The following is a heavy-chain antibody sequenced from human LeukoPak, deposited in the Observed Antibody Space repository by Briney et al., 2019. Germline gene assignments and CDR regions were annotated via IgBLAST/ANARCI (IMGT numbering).Heavy chain of an antibody. CDR1: GFTFTXXX. V-gene: IGHV3-23*01. CDR2: IGGSGGST. CDR3: AKDTTXXGNWFDP. D-gene: IGHD1-1*01. J-gene: IGHJ5*02. Sequence: LSCAASGFTFTXXXXXWVXXXXXXXXXXVSAIGGSGGSTYYADSVKGRFTISRDNSKNTLYVQMNSLRAEDTAVYYCAKDTTXXGNWFDPWGXXXXXXXXS.